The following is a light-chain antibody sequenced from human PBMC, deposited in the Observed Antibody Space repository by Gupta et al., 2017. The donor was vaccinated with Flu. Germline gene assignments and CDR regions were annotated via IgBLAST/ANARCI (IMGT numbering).Light chain of an antibody. CDR1: QSVSSN. Sequence: PATLSVSPGERATLSCRASQSVSSNLAWYQQKPGQAPRLLIYGASTRVTGIPARFSGSGSGTEFTLIISSLQSEDFAVYYCLQDNIWPRTFGQGTKVEIK. V-gene: IGKV3-15*01. CDR3: LQDNIWPRT. J-gene: IGKJ1*01. CDR2: GAS.